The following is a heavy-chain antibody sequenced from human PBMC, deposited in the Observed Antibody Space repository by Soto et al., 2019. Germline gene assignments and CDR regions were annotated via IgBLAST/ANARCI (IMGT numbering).Heavy chain of an antibody. CDR1: GFTLGGFG. V-gene: IGHV3-48*01. D-gene: IGHD1-26*01. Sequence: EVQLVESGGGLVQPGGSLRLSCVVSGFTLGGFGMNWVRQAPGKGLEWVSYISDSGSHMYYADSVKGRFTISRDCAKNSLYLQMNSLRVEDTAVYYCAPQGVGATGYLYWGQGTLVTVSS. J-gene: IGHJ4*02. CDR2: ISDSGSHM. CDR3: APQGVGATGYLY.